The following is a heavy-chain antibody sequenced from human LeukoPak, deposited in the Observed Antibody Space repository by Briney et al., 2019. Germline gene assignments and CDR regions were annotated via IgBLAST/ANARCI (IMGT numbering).Heavy chain of an antibody. CDR2: IIPIFGTA. CDR3: ASVPIGGAWYFDL. V-gene: IGHV1-69*05. J-gene: IGHJ2*01. Sequence: SVKVSCKASGGTFSSYAISWVRQAPGQGLEWMGRIIPIFGTANYAQKFQGRVTITTDESTSTAYMELSSLRSEDTAVYYCASVPIGGAWYFDLWGRGTLVTVSS. D-gene: IGHD2-15*01. CDR1: GGTFSSYA.